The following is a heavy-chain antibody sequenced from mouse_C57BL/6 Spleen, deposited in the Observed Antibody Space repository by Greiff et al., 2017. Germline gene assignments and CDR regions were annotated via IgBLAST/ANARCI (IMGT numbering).Heavy chain of an antibody. CDR1: GYTFTSYD. V-gene: IGHV1-85*01. CDR3: ARGGSELAWFGY. D-gene: IGHD4-1*01. J-gene: IGHJ3*01. Sequence: QVQLQQSGPELVKPGASVKLSCKASGYTFTSYDINWVKQRPGQGLEWIGWIYPSDGSTKYNEKFKGKATLTVAPSSSTAYMELHSLTSEDSAVYFCARGGSELAWFGYGGQGTLVTVSA. CDR2: IYPSDGST.